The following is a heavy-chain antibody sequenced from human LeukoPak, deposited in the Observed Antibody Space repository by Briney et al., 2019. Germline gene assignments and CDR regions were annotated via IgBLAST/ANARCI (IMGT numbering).Heavy chain of an antibody. D-gene: IGHD3-3*01. Sequence: ASVKVSCKASGYTFTSYGISWVRQAPGQGLEWMGWISAYNGNTNYAQKLQGRVTMTTDTSTSTAYMELRSLRSDDKAVSYCARDLGVVTIFGVVPIDYWGQGTLVTVSS. CDR2: ISAYNGNT. J-gene: IGHJ4*02. CDR1: GYTFTSYG. CDR3: ARDLGVVTIFGVVPIDY. V-gene: IGHV1-18*01.